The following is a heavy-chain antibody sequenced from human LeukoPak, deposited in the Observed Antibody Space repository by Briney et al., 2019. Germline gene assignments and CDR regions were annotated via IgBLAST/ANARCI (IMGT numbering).Heavy chain of an antibody. V-gene: IGHV3-33*01. J-gene: IGHJ4*02. Sequence: AGGSLRLSCVASGVSLSSHGMHWFRQAPGKGLEWITYIWSDGNSQFYADSMKGRLTVSRDNSKNTVYLQINSLRVEDTAVYYCARDRGNDYFDSWGQGTLVIVSS. CDR3: ARDRGNDYFDS. CDR1: GVSLSSHG. CDR2: IWSDGNSQ.